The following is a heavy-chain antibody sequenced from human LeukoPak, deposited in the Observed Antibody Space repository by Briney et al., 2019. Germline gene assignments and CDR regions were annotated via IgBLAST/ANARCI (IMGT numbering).Heavy chain of an antibody. D-gene: IGHD3-16*01. Sequence: PSETLSLTCAVYGGSFSGYYWSWIRQPPGKGLEWIGEINHSGSTNYNPSLKSRVTVSVDTSKNQFSLKLSSVTAADTAMCYCARDRIAGYAYYYYMDVWGKGTTVTVSS. CDR1: GGSFSGYY. V-gene: IGHV4-34*01. J-gene: IGHJ6*03. CDR2: INHSGST. CDR3: ARDRIAGYAYYYYMDV.